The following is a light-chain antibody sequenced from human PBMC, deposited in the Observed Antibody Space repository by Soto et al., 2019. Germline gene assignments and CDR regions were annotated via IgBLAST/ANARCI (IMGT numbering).Light chain of an antibody. CDR3: QSLGTGIQV. J-gene: IGLJ3*02. Sequence: QPVLTQSPSASASLGASVKLTCTLSSGYSTYAIAWHQQQSEKGPRFLMKINYDGTHSKGDGFFDRFSGSSSGAERHLTNYSFQSEDEADYYCQSLGTGIQVFGGGTKLTVL. CDR1: SGYSTYA. V-gene: IGLV4-69*01. CDR2: INYDGTH.